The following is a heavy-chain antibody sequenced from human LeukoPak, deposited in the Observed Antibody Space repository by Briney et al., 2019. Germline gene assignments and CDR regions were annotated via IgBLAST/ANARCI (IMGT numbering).Heavy chain of an antibody. CDR2: IYTGGST. V-gene: IGHV3-53*01. CDR3: ARSGARDYGGAFDI. D-gene: IGHD4-23*01. Sequence: GGSLRLSCAASGFSVSGHYMNWVRQAPGKGLEWVSSIYTGGSTYYADSVKGRFTISRDNSKNTLYLQMNSLRAEDTAVYYCARSGARDYGGAFDIWGQGTMVTVSS. J-gene: IGHJ3*02. CDR1: GFSVSGHY.